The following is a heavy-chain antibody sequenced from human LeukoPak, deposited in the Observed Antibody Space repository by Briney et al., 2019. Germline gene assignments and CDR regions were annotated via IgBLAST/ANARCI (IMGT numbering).Heavy chain of an antibody. CDR3: AREQWFRWEF. Sequence: GGSLRLSCAASGFVVNDYYMNWIRLAPGKGLEWVSYISSRDNLIYYADSVKGRFTISTDNAKNAVFLQLNRLTAEDTAVYYCAREQWFRWEFWGQGVLVTVSP. V-gene: IGHV3-11*01. J-gene: IGHJ4*02. CDR2: ISSRDNLI. D-gene: IGHD3-10*01. CDR1: GFVVNDYY.